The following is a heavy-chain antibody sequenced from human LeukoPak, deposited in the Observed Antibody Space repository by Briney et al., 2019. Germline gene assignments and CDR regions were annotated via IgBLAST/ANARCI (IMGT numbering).Heavy chain of an antibody. CDR2: ISGSGGST. CDR3: AKDGSGYDSDYFDY. J-gene: IGHJ4*02. Sequence: GGSLRLSCAASVFTFSTYSMSWVRQAPGKGLEWVSAISGSGGSTYYADSAKGRFTISRDNSKNTLYLQMNSLRAEDTAVYYCAKDGSGYDSDYFDYWGQGTLVTVSS. D-gene: IGHD5-12*01. V-gene: IGHV3-23*01. CDR1: VFTFSTYS.